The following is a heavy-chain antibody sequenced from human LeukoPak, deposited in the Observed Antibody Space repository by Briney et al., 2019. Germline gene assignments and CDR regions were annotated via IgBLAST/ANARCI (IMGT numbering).Heavy chain of an antibody. V-gene: IGHV3-74*01. Sequence: GSLRLSSAASRFTFSTDWMDSVRQTPGKGLGWVCSIMSEGSRTSYADSVKGRFTFSGDDAKNMLSLKMNRLRAEDTAVYYCGRAGYRDAYNLWGQGTLVTVSS. CDR1: RFTFSTDW. J-gene: IGHJ4*02. D-gene: IGHD5-24*01. CDR3: GRAGYRDAYNL. CDR2: IMSEGSRT.